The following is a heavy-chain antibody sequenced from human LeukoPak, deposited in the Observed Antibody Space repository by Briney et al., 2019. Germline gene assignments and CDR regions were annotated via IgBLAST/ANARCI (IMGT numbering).Heavy chain of an antibody. J-gene: IGHJ5*02. CDR1: GFTFSNYG. CDR3: AKDPYRVIVATGNYLDP. D-gene: IGHD2-21*01. CDR2: ISNDGSNI. V-gene: IGHV3-30*18. Sequence: GGSLRLSCATSGFTFSNYGMHWVRQAPGKGLEWAAVISNDGSNIQYADSAKGRFTISRDNSKNTVYLQMNSLRSEDTAVYYCAKDPYRVIVATGNYLDPWGQGILVTVSS.